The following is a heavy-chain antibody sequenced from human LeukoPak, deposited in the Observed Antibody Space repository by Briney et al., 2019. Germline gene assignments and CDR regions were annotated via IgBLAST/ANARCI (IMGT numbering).Heavy chain of an antibody. V-gene: IGHV3-20*04. CDR2: INWNGGTT. CDR3: ARNSGANVYTYSFQY. D-gene: IGHD1-26*01. CDR1: GLTFYDYG. Sequence: GGSLRLSCVASGLTFYDYGMSWVRQAPGKGLEWVSGINWNGGTTTYADSVKGRFTISRDNAKNSLYLQMNSLRVEDTAFYYCARNSGANVYTYSFQYWGRGTLVTVSS. J-gene: IGHJ4*02.